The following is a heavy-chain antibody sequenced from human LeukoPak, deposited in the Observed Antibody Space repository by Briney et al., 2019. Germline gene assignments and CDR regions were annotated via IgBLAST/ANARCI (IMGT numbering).Heavy chain of an antibody. Sequence: GGSLRLSCAASGFTFSSYGMHWVRQAPGKGLVWVSRINSDGGATNYADSVKGRFTISRDNAKNTLSLQMNSLRAEDTALYYCARANAYGMDVRGQGTTVTVSS. J-gene: IGHJ6*02. CDR2: INSDGGAT. CDR3: ARANAYGMDV. CDR1: GFTFSSYG. V-gene: IGHV3-74*01. D-gene: IGHD2-8*01.